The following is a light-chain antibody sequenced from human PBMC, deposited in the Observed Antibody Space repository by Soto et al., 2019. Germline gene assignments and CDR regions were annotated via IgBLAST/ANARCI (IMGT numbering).Light chain of an antibody. CDR3: PHQVT. Sequence: EIVLTQSPGTLSLSPGERATLSCRASQSVWSNYLAWYQQKPGQAPRLLIYGASSRATGIPDRFSGSGSGTDFTLTVNNLEPEDFAVYYCPHQVTFGQGTKVDIK. J-gene: IGKJ1*01. CDR1: QSVWSNY. CDR2: GAS. V-gene: IGKV3-20*01.